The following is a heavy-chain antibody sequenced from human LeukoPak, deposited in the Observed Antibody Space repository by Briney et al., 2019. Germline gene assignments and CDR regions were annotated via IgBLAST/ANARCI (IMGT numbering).Heavy chain of an antibody. D-gene: IGHD3/OR15-3a*01. CDR1: GFTCSNAW. J-gene: IGHJ5*02. Sequence: GGSLRLTCAASGFTCSNAWMSWVRQAPGKGLEWVGRVKSKVDGETTDYASSVKGRFTVSRDDSKNMVFLQMNSLQTEDTAVYFCTTHYDVLTGYYRADWFDPWGQGTLVTVSS. V-gene: IGHV3-15*01. CDR3: TTHYDVLTGYYRADWFDP. CDR2: VKSKVDGETT.